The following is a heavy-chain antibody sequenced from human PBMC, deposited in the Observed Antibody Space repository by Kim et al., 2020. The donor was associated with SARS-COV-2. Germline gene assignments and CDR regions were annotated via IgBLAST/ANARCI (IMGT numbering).Heavy chain of an antibody. V-gene: IGHV1-8*01. CDR3: ARVTDSSGWYSTTRYYYGMDV. CDR2: MNPNSGNT. D-gene: IGHD6-19*01. CDR1: GYTFTSYD. Sequence: ASVKVSCKASGYTFTSYDINWVRQATGQGLEWMGWMNPNSGNTGYAQKFQGRVTMTRNTSISTAYMELSSLRSEDTAVYYCARVTDSSGWYSTTRYYYGMDVWGQGTTVTVSS. J-gene: IGHJ6*02.